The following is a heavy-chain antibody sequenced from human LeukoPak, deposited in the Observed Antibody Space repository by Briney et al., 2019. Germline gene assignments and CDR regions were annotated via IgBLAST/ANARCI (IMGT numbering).Heavy chain of an antibody. CDR1: GYIFTAYY. D-gene: IGHD3-22*01. J-gene: IGHJ4*02. CDR2: INPDSGGT. CDR3: ARSTVNTMIVVVIDDY. V-gene: IGHV1-2*02. Sequence: ASVKVSCKASGYIFTAYYMHWVRQAPGQGLEWMGWINPDSGGTNYAQKFQGRVTMTTDTYINTAYMELSRLRSDDTAVYYCARSTVNTMIVVVIDDYWGQGTLVTVSS.